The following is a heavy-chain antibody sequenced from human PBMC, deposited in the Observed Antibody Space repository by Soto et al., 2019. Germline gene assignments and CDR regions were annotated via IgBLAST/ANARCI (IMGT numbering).Heavy chain of an antibody. D-gene: IGHD3-10*01. Sequence: GGSLRLSCAASGFTFRSYAIHWVRQAPGKGLEWVAIISYDGSNKFYTDSVKGRFTISRDNSNNTLYLQMNRLRSEDTAVYYCARDGRTGTTLPHGGLDQWGQGTLVTVSS. V-gene: IGHV3-30-3*01. CDR3: ARDGRTGTTLPHGGLDQ. CDR1: GFTFRSYA. CDR2: ISYDGSNK. J-gene: IGHJ4*02.